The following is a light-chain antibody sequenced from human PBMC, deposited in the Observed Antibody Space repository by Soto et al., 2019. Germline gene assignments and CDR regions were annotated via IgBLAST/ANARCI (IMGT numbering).Light chain of an antibody. CDR3: CSYAGSRV. CDR1: SSDAGNYNL. J-gene: IGLJ3*02. CDR2: EGS. Sequence: QPASVSGSPGQSITISCTGTSSDAGNYNLVSWYQHHPGKAPKLMIYEGSKRPSGVSNRFSGSNSGTTASLTISGLQAEDEADYYCCSYAGSRVFGGGTKLTVL. V-gene: IGLV2-23*01.